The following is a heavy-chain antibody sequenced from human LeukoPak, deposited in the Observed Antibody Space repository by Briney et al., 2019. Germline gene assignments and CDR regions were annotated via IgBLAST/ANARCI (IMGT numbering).Heavy chain of an antibody. CDR3: ANEYYDSLTGQN. J-gene: IGHJ4*02. CDR1: GFTFSSYS. D-gene: IGHD3-9*01. CDR2: ISGSGGST. V-gene: IGHV3-23*01. Sequence: GGSLRLSCAASGFTFSSYSMNWVRQAPGKGLEWVSIISGSGGSTYYADSVKGRFTISRDNSKNTLYLEMNSLRAEDTAIYYCANEYYDSLTGQNWGQGTLVTVSS.